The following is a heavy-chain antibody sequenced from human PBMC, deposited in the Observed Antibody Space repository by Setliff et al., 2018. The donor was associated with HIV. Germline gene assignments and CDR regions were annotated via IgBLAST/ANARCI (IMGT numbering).Heavy chain of an antibody. Sequence: SETLSLTCTVSGGSISSSSYYWSWIRQPPGKGLEWIGCIYTSGSTSYNPSLKSRVTISVDTSKNQFSLRLSSVTAADTAIYYCARGVNSGTYWGYYYYMDVWGKGTTVTVSS. CDR1: GGSISSSSYY. V-gene: IGHV4-61*02. D-gene: IGHD1-26*01. CDR2: IYTSGST. CDR3: ARGVNSGTYWGYYYYMDV. J-gene: IGHJ6*03.